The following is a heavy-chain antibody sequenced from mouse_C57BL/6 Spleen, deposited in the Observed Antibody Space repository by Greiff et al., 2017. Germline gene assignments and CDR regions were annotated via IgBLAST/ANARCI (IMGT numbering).Heavy chain of an antibody. D-gene: IGHD2-3*01. CDR1: GYTFTTYP. V-gene: IGHV1-47*01. CDR2: FHPYNDDT. Sequence: HVQLQQSGAELVKPGASVKMSCKASGYTFTTYPIEWMKQDHGKSLEWIGNFHPYNDDTKYNDKVKGKATLTVDKSSSTVYLGRSRLTSDDSAVYYCARFDGYYFDYWGQGTTLTVSS. CDR3: ARFDGYYFDY. J-gene: IGHJ2*01.